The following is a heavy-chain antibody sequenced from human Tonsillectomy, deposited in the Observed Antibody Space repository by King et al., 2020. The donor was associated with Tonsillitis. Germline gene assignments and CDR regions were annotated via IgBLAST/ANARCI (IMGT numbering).Heavy chain of an antibody. Sequence: QLQESGPGLVKPSQTLSLTCTVSGGSISSGSYYWSWIRQPAGKGLEWIGRIYTSGSTNYNPSLKSRVTISVDTSKNQFSLKLSSVTAADTAVYYCARGGRYVIAAAEHFDYWGQGTLVTVSS. CDR1: GGSISSGSYY. D-gene: IGHD6-13*01. J-gene: IGHJ4*02. CDR2: IYTSGST. V-gene: IGHV4-61*02. CDR3: ARGGRYVIAAAEHFDY.